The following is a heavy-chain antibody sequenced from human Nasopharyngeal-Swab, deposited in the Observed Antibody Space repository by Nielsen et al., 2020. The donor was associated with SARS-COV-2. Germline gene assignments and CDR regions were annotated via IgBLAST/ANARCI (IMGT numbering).Heavy chain of an antibody. J-gene: IGHJ4*02. CDR2: ISAYNGNT. V-gene: IGHV1-18*01. D-gene: IGHD3-22*01. CDR1: GYTTTSDY. CDR3: ARGGHYYDSRGDY. Sequence: ASAKNTCNASGYTTTSDYISSVRQAPGQGLEWMGWISAYNGNTNYAQKLQGRVTMTTDTSTSTAYMELRSLRSDDTAVYYCARGGHYYDSRGDYWGQGTLVTVSS.